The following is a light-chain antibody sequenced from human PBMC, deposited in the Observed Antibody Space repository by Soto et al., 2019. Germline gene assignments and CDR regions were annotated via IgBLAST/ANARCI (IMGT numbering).Light chain of an antibody. J-gene: IGKJ2*01. CDR2: GAS. Sequence: EIVMTQSPATLSVSPGERATLSCRASQSVSSDLAWYQQKPGQAPRLLIYGASTRATDIPARISGSGSETDFTLTISSLQSEDFAVYYCQQYNKWPPLYTFGQGTKLEIK. CDR1: QSVSSD. CDR3: QQYNKWPPLYT. V-gene: IGKV3-15*01.